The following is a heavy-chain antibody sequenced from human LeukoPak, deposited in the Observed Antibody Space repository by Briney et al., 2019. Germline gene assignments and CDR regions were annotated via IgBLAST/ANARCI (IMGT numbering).Heavy chain of an antibody. CDR2: ISGSGGST. CDR1: GFTFSSYG. J-gene: IGHJ3*02. CDR3: ARSKRNGFDI. Sequence: GGSLRLSCAASGFTFSSYGMSWVRQAPGKGLEWVSAISGSGGSTYYADSVKGRFTISRDNAMNSVYLQMNSLRAEDTAVYYCARSKRNGFDIWGRGTMVTVSS. V-gene: IGHV3-23*01.